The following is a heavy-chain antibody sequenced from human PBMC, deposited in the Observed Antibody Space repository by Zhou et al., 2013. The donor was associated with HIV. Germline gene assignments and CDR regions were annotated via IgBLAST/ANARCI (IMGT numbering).Heavy chain of an antibody. D-gene: IGHD3-16*01. CDR3: ARGRGHRSGYYDG. J-gene: IGHJ3*01. Sequence: QVQLVQSGAEVKKPGSSVKVSCKASGYTFTNYYLHWVRQAPGQGLEWMGIINPFGGSTSYAQKFQGRVTMTRDTSTSTVYMELSSLRFEDTAVYYCARGRGHRSGYYDGWGQGTMVTVSS. V-gene: IGHV1-46*01. CDR1: GYTFTNYY. CDR2: INPFGGST.